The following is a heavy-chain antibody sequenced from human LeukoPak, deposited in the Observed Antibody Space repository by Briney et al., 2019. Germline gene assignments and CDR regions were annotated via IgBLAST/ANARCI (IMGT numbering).Heavy chain of an antibody. CDR1: GFPFGTFW. CDR3: AKYVFSAYRAFDY. CDR2: INQGGSQK. Sequence: GGCLRLSCEASGFPFGTFWMSWVRQAPGKGLEWVANINQGGSQKNYVDSVKGRFTIARDDAKNSLYLQMNSLRAEDTAIYYCAKYVFSAYRAFDYWGQGTLVTVSS. V-gene: IGHV3-7*03. D-gene: IGHD3-22*01. J-gene: IGHJ4*02.